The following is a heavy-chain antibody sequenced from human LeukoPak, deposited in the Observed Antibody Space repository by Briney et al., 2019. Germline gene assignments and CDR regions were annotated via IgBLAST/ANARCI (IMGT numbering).Heavy chain of an antibody. CDR3: ARDRSSSVYDSSGYYFSYLDY. Sequence: GGSLRLSCAVSGFTFSSYGMNWVRQAPGKGLEWISYISGSSSTIYYADSVKGRFTISRDNSKNTLYLQMNSLRVEDTAVYYCARDRSSSVYDSSGYYFSYLDYWGQGTLVTVSS. CDR2: ISGSSSTI. CDR1: GFTFSSYG. D-gene: IGHD3-22*01. V-gene: IGHV3-48*01. J-gene: IGHJ4*02.